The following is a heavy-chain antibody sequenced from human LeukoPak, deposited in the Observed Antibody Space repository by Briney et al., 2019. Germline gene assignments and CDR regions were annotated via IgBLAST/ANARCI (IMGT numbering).Heavy chain of an antibody. CDR1: GGTFSSYT. J-gene: IGHJ5*02. CDR2: IIPILGIA. Sequence: GSSVKVSCKASGGTFSSYTISWVRQAPGQGLEWMGRIIPILGIANYAQKFQGRVTITADKSTSTAYMELSSLRSEDTAVYYCARAQGPVCSGGSCPFDPWGQGTLVTVSS. D-gene: IGHD2-15*01. V-gene: IGHV1-69*02. CDR3: ARAQGPVCSGGSCPFDP.